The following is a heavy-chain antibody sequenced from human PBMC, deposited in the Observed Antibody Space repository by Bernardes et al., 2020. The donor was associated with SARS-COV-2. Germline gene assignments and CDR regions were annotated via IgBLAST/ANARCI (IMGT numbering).Heavy chain of an antibody. D-gene: IGHD3-3*01. J-gene: IGHJ4*02. CDR3: ARDRREYYDLDY. V-gene: IGHV3-11*06. CDR1: GFTFSDYY. Sequence: GASLRLSCAASGFTFSDYYITWIRPAPGKGLEWVSYISSSSSYTNYADSVKGRFTISRDNAKNSLYLQMNSLRAEDTAVYYCARDRREYYDLDYWGQGTLVTVS. CDR2: ISSSSSYT.